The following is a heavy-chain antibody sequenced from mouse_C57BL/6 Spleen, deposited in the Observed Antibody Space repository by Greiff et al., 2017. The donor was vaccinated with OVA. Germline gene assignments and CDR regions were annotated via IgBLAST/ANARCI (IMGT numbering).Heavy chain of an antibody. V-gene: IGHV3-6*01. CDR3: ARDGYYGAMDY. CDR2: ISYDGSN. J-gene: IGHJ4*01. Sequence: EVQLQESGPGLVKPSQSLSLTCSVTGYSITSGYYWNWIRQFPGNKLEWMGYISYDGSNNYNPSLKNRISITRDTSKNQFFLKLNSGTTEDTATYYCARDGYYGAMDYWGQGTSVTVSS. CDR1: GYSITSGYY. D-gene: IGHD2-3*01.